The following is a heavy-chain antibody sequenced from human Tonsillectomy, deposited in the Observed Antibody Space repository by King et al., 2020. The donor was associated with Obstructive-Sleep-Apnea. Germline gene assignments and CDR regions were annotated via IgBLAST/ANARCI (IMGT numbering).Heavy chain of an antibody. D-gene: IGHD6-13*01. V-gene: IGHV2-70*11. CDR3: TRGLAAAPVLGAMDV. CDR1: GFSLSTSGLC. Sequence: VTLKESGPALVKPTQTLTLTCTFSGFSLSTSGLCVSWIRQPPGKALEWLARIDWDDDKYYSTSLKTRLIISKDTSKEQVVLTMTNMDPEDTATYYCTRGLAAAPVLGAMDVWGQGTTVTVSS. CDR2: IDWDDDK. J-gene: IGHJ6*02.